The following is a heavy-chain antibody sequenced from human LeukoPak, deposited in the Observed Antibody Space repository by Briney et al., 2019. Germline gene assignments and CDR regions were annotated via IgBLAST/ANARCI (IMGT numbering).Heavy chain of an antibody. J-gene: IGHJ6*03. CDR1: GGSISSYY. Sequence: SETLSLTCTVSGGSISSYYWSWIRQPPGKGLEWIGYIYYSGSTNYNPSLKSRVTISVDTSKNQFSLKLSSVTAADTAVYYCARTTMVRGVKYYYYYYMDVWGKGTTVTISS. V-gene: IGHV4-59*01. D-gene: IGHD3-10*01. CDR2: IYYSGST. CDR3: ARTTMVRGVKYYYYYYMDV.